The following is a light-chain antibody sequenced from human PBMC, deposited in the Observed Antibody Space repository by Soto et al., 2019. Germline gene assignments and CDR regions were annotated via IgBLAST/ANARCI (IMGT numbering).Light chain of an antibody. V-gene: IGKV3-20*01. CDR2: GVS. CDR1: QTVNSNF. Sequence: EIVLTQSPDTLSLSPGERATLSCRADQTVNSNFFAWFQQKPGQAPRLLVYGVSSRATGIPDRFSGSGSGTDFTLTISRLEPEDFAVYYCQQYGSTPRTFGQGTKLEIK. CDR3: QQYGSTPRT. J-gene: IGKJ1*01.